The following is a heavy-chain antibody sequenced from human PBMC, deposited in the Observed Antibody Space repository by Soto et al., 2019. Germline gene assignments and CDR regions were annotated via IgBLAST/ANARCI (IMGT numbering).Heavy chain of an antibody. CDR2: ISYTGRDT. Sequence: QVQLVESGGGLVKPGESLRLSCAASGFTFSGYDMTWVRQAPGKGLEWVSYISYTGRDTFYGESGKGRFAISRDNAKNSGDFQMDRPRAQGPAVYFCGSLDLYRSDYWGQGTPVTVSS. V-gene: IGHV3-11*01. CDR1: GFTFSGYD. D-gene: IGHD6-13*01. J-gene: IGHJ4*02. CDR3: GSLDLYRSDY.